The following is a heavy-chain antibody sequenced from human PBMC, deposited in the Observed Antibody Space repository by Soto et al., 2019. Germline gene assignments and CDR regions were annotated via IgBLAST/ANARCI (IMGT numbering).Heavy chain of an antibody. CDR1: GGTFSSYA. J-gene: IGHJ5*02. CDR2: IIPIFGTA. V-gene: IGHV1-69*13. D-gene: IGHD6-13*01. CDR3: ARDGQQLANWFDP. Sequence: ASVKVSCKASGGTFSSYAISGVRQAPGQGLEWMGGIIPIFGTANYAQKFQARVTITADESTSTAYMELSSLRSEDTAVYYCARDGQQLANWFDPWGQGTLVTVSS.